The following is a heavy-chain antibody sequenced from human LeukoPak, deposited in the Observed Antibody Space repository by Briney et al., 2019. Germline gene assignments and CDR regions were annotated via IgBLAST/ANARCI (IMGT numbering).Heavy chain of an antibody. CDR2: ISGSGGST. CDR3: AKERGYSSGWYLDY. CDR1: GFTFSTYW. J-gene: IGHJ4*02. D-gene: IGHD6-19*01. V-gene: IGHV3-23*01. Sequence: PGGSLRLSCAASGFTFSTYWMNWVRQAPGKGLEWVSAISGSGGSTYYADSVKGRFTISRDNSKNTLYLQMNSLRAEGTAVYYCAKERGYSSGWYLDYWGQGTLVTVSS.